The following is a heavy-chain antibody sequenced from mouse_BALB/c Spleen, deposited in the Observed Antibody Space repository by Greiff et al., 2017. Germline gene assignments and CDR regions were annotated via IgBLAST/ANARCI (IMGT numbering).Heavy chain of an antibody. CDR3: ARGRDDYDWFAY. CDR2: IWAGGST. CDR1: GFSLTSYG. D-gene: IGHD2-4*01. J-gene: IGHJ3*01. Sequence: QVQLKESGPGLVAPSQSLSITCTVSGFSLTSYGVHWVRQPPGKGLEWLGVIWAGGSTNYNSALMSRLSISKDNSKSQVFLKMNSLQTDDTAMYYCARGRDDYDWFAYWGQGTLVTVSA. V-gene: IGHV2-9*02.